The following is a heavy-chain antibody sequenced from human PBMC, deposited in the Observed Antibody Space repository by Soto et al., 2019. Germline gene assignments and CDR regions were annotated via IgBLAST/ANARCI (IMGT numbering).Heavy chain of an antibody. CDR3: ASELLFGVVTLAYYYYYGMDV. CDR2: IQPSGGST. CDR1: GYTFTSYY. Sequence: ASVKVSCKASGYTFTSYYMHWVRQAPGQGLEWMQIIQPSGGSTRYAQEYQRRVPMNRDTSSSRVYMELSSLRSEDTAVYYCASELLFGVVTLAYYYYYGMDVCGQGTTVTVS. V-gene: IGHV1-46*01. J-gene: IGHJ6*02. D-gene: IGHD3-3*01.